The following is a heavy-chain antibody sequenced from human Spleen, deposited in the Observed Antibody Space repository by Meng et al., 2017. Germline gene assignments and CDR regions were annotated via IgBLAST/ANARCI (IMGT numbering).Heavy chain of an antibody. D-gene: IGHD6-13*01. Sequence: GESLKISCAASGFTFSSYSMNWVRQAPGKGLEWVSSISSSSSNIYYADSVKGRFTISRDNAKNSLYLQMNSLRAEDTAVYYCARGSSWYDYWGQGTLVTVSS. V-gene: IGHV3-21*01. CDR1: GFTFSSYS. CDR3: ARGSSWYDY. CDR2: ISSSSSNI. J-gene: IGHJ4*02.